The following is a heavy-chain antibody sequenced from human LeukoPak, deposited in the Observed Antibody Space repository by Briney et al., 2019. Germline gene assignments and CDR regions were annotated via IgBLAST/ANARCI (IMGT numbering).Heavy chain of an antibody. Sequence: PGGSLRLSCAASGFTFSPYWMHWVRQAPGKGLVWVSRINGDGSSTTYADSVKGRFTISRDNAKNTLYLQMNSLRAEDTAVYYCAKMTPFYGSGSYYSLPFDYWGQGTLVTVSS. CDR1: GFTFSPYW. CDR3: AKMTPFYGSGSYYSLPFDY. J-gene: IGHJ4*02. D-gene: IGHD3-10*01. V-gene: IGHV3-74*03. CDR2: INGDGSST.